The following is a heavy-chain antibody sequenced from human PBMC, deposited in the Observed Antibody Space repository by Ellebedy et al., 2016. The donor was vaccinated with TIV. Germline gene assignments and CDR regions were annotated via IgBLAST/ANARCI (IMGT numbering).Heavy chain of an antibody. J-gene: IGHJ6*02. CDR3: AKIRYCSGGSCYYYYGMDV. V-gene: IGHV3-7*01. CDR1: GFTFSSYW. Sequence: GGSLRLSCAASGFTFSSYWMSWVRQAPGKGLEWVANIKQDGSEKYYVDSVKGQFTISRDNAKNSLYLQMNSLRAEDTAVYYCAKIRYCSGGSCYYYYGMDVWGQGTTVTVSS. CDR2: IKQDGSEK. D-gene: IGHD2-15*01.